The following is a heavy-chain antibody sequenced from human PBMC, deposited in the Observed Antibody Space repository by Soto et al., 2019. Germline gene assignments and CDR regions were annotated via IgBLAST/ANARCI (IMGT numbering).Heavy chain of an antibody. D-gene: IGHD3-10*01. J-gene: IGHJ5*02. V-gene: IGHV3-23*01. Sequence: QLLQSGGGLVQPGGSLTLSCAASGFTFGTTDMSWVRQAPGEGLEWVSTIDGSGGITYYADSVKGRFTISRDNSRNTVYLQMNSLRGYDTALYYCVKNSGWFNTWGQGALVTVSS. CDR1: GFTFGTTD. CDR2: IDGSGGIT. CDR3: VKNSGWFNT.